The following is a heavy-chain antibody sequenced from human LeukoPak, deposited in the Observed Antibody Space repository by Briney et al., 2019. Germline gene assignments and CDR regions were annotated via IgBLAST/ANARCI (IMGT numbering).Heavy chain of an antibody. CDR2: INHSGGT. V-gene: IGHV4-34*01. Sequence: PSETLSLTCAFYGGSFSGYYWSWIRQPPGKGLEWIGEINHSGGTKYNPSLKSRVTISLDTSKNQFSLKLSSVTAADTAVYYCARDEDTPYAFDIWGQGTMVTVSS. CDR1: GGSFSGYY. CDR3: ARDEDTPYAFDI. J-gene: IGHJ3*02. D-gene: IGHD5-18*01.